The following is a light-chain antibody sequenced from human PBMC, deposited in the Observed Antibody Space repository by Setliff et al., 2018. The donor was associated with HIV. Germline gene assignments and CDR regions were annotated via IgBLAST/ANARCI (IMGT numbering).Light chain of an antibody. Sequence: QSVLTQPASVSGSPGQSITISCTGTSSDVGSYNLVSWYQQHPGKAPKLMIYEVKKRPSGVSTRFSASKSGNTASLTISGLQAEDEADYYCCSYAGSVVFGGGTKVTVL. CDR3: CSYAGSVV. J-gene: IGLJ2*01. V-gene: IGLV2-23*02. CDR1: SSDVGSYNL. CDR2: EVK.